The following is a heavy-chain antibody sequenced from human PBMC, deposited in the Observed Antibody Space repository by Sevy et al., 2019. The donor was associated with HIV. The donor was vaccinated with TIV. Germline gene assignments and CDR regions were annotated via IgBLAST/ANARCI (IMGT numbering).Heavy chain of an antibody. V-gene: IGHV1-2*02. CDR2: INPNNGDT. CDR3: ARSGAKYYXSYGXDWLXX. D-gene: IGHD3-22*01. J-gene: IGHJ5*02. CDR1: AXXXXDYF. Sequence: ASVKVSCXAXAXXXXDYFXXXMRQAPGQGLEWMGWINPNNGDTKYAQTFQGRVTLTRDTSMSTAYMELSRLTSDDTAVYXCARSGAKYYXSYGXDWLXXXGQGTLVTVSS.